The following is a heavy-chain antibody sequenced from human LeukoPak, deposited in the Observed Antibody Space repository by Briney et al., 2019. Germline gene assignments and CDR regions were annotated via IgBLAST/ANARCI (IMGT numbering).Heavy chain of an antibody. V-gene: IGHV3-30*18. Sequence: PGGSLRLSCAASGFTFSTYDMHWVRQAPGKGLEWVAIILSDGGNKHYADSVKGRFTISRDNSKNTLFLQMNSLRAEDSALYFCAKDLSRHWTFDNWGQGTLVTVSS. CDR1: GFTFSTYD. CDR3: AKDLSRHWTFDN. J-gene: IGHJ4*02. CDR2: ILSDGGNK. D-gene: IGHD1-1*01.